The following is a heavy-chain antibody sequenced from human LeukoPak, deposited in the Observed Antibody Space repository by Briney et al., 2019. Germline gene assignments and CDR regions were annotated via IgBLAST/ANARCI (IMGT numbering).Heavy chain of an antibody. D-gene: IGHD2-15*01. CDR3: ARVVVAATRYYYYGMDV. CDR2: ISSSSSYI. V-gene: IGHV3-21*01. J-gene: IGHJ6*02. CDR1: GFTFSSYS. Sequence: PGGSLRLSCAASGFTFSSYSMNWVRQAPGKGLEWVSSISSSSSYIYYADSVKGRFTISRDNAKNSLYLQMNSLRAEDTAVYYCARVVVAATRYYYYGMDVWGQGTTVTVSS.